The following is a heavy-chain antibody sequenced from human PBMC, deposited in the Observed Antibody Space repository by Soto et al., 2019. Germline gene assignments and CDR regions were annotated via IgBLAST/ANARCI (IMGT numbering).Heavy chain of an antibody. D-gene: IGHD3-10*01. CDR1: GFTFSDYW. J-gene: IGHJ3*01. V-gene: IGHV3-74*01. Sequence: EVQLVESGGGLVQPGESLRLSCAASGFTFSDYWIHWVRQAPGKGLVWVSRSKFDGSSANYADSVKDRFTISRDNAKYTVYLQMSSLGAEDTAVYYCARGVRGHYGFDVWGQGTMVTVSS. CDR3: ARGVRGHYGFDV. CDR2: SKFDGSSA.